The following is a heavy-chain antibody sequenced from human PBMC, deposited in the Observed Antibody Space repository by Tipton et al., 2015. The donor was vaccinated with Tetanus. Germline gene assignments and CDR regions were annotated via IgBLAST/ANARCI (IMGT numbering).Heavy chain of an antibody. CDR3: ARDREEGGYYGSGSLDV. D-gene: IGHD3-10*01. J-gene: IGHJ6*02. V-gene: IGHV4-4*02. Sequence: GLVKPSGTLSLTCAVSGDSISSSHWWSWVRQPPGKGLEWIGEIYQRGSTNYNPSLQSRVSISVDKSKNQFSLKLSSVTAADTAVYYCARDREEGGYYGSGSLDVWGQGTTVTVSS. CDR2: IYQRGST. CDR1: GDSISSSHW.